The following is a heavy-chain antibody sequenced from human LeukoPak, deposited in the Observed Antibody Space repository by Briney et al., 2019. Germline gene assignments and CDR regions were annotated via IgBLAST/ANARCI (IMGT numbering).Heavy chain of an antibody. CDR3: ARASVVVTARSTSLFDY. V-gene: IGHV3-11*05. CDR2: ISGSSSYT. J-gene: IGHJ4*02. D-gene: IGHD2-21*02. Sequence: GGSLRLSCAASGFVFSSYEMNWIRQAPGKGLEWVSYISGSSSYTKNAHSVKGRFTISRDNAKNSVYLQMDGLRAEDTAVYYCARASVVVTARSTSLFDYWGQGTLVTVSS. CDR1: GFVFSSYE.